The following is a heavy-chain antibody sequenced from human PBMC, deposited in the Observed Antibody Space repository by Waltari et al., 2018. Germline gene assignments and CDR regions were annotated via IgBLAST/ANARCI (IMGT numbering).Heavy chain of an antibody. CDR3: LAGGSY. J-gene: IGHJ4*02. CDR1: GFTFRNSAFMYKNKW. CDR2: SSPDGADK. Sequence: EVQLVESGGGRVQPGGSLRLSCAASGFTFRNSAFMYKNKWMNWVRQATGKGLEWVASSSPDGADKNYVDSVRGRFTISRDNADNSLSLQMTGLRAEDTAVYYCLAGGSYWGQGTLVAVSS. V-gene: IGHV3-7*01. D-gene: IGHD1-26*01.